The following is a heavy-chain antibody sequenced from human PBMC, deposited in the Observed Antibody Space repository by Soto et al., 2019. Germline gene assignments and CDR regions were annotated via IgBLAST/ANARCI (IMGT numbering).Heavy chain of an antibody. CDR1: GGTFSGYY. V-gene: IGHV4-34*01. CDR2: INHSGST. Sequence: SETLSLTCAVYGGTFSGYYWSWIRQPPGKGLEWIGEINHSGSTNYNPSLKSRVTISVDTSKNQFSLKLSSVIAADTAVYYCARDLRYYYGSGRYYYGMDVWGQGTTVT. J-gene: IGHJ6*02. CDR3: ARDLRYYYGSGRYYYGMDV. D-gene: IGHD3-10*01.